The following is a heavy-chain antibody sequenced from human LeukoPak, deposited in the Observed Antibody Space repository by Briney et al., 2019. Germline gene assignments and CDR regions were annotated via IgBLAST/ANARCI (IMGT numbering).Heavy chain of an antibody. J-gene: IGHJ4*02. Sequence: GGSPRLSCAASGFTFSNAWMSWVRQAPGKGPEWVGRIKSKTDGGTTDYAAPVKGRFTISRDDSKNTLYLQMNSLKTEDTAVYYCTTDLSERYYFDYWGQGTLVTVSS. CDR3: TTDLSERYYFDY. D-gene: IGHD5/OR15-5a*01. CDR2: IKSKTDGGTT. CDR1: GFTFSNAW. V-gene: IGHV3-15*01.